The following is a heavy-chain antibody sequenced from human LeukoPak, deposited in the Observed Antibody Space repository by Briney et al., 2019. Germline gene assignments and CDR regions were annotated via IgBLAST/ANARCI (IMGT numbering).Heavy chain of an antibody. CDR1: GFTFSSYA. J-gene: IGHJ4*02. V-gene: IGHV3-23*01. D-gene: IGHD3-10*01. CDR2: SSGSGGST. Sequence: GGSLGLSCAASGFTFSSYAMSWVRQAPGKGLEWVSGSSGSGGSTYYADSVKGRFTISRDNSKNTLYLQMDSLRAEDTAVYYCAKGSYYYGSGSHFDSWGQGTLVTVSS. CDR3: AKGSYYYGSGSHFDS.